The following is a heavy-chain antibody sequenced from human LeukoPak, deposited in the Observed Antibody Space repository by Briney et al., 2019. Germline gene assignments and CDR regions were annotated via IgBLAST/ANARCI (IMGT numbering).Heavy chain of an antibody. CDR3: ARILDSAWGELGY. J-gene: IGHJ4*02. CDR2: IKQDGSEK. V-gene: IGHV3-7*01. Sequence: TGGSLRLSCAASGFIFSSYGMNWVRQAPGKGLEWVANIKQDGSEKYYVDSVKGRFTISRDNAKNSLYLQMNSLRAEDTAVYYCARILDSAWGELGYWGQGTLVTVSS. CDR1: GFIFSSYG. D-gene: IGHD6-19*01.